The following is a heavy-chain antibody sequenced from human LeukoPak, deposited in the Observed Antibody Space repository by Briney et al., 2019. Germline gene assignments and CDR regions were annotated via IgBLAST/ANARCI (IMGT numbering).Heavy chain of an antibody. J-gene: IGHJ5*02. CDR1: GGSISSGSYY. Sequence: SETLSLTCTVSGGSISSGSYYWSWIRQPAGKGLEWIGRIYTSGSTNYNPSLKSRVTISVDTSKNQFSLKLSPVTAADTAVYYCARHNGWFDPWGQGTLVTVSS. V-gene: IGHV4-61*02. CDR2: IYTSGST. D-gene: IGHD1-1*01. CDR3: ARHNGWFDP.